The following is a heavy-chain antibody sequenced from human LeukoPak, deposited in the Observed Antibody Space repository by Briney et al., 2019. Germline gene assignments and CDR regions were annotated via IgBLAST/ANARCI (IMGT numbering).Heavy chain of an antibody. Sequence: ASVKVSCKASGYTFSIYTLHWVRQAPGQGLEWMRWIDPNSGNPTYAQGFTGRFVFSSDTSVTTAYLQISSLKAEDTAVYFCARLHYDSSGFSLLDYWGQGTLVTVSS. V-gene: IGHV7-4-1*02. CDR1: GYTFSIYT. J-gene: IGHJ4*02. CDR2: IDPNSGNP. CDR3: ARLHYDSSGFSLLDY. D-gene: IGHD3-22*01.